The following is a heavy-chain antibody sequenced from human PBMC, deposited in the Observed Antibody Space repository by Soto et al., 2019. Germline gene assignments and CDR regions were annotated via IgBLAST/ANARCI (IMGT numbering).Heavy chain of an antibody. CDR2: IYPSFHSP. D-gene: IGHD1-26*01. V-gene: IGHV1-46*01. J-gene: IGHJ3*01. CDR3: ARAQVSGTIEIGFSV. CDR1: GDTFRHYY. Sequence: QVQLVQSGAEVKKPGASVKISCKTSGDTFRHYYMHWVRQAPGQGLEWMSIIYPSFHSPTYSLNFQGRLTVTSDASTLTVYMAVSSLKSEDTAVYYCARAQVSGTIEIGFSVWGQGKLVTVSS.